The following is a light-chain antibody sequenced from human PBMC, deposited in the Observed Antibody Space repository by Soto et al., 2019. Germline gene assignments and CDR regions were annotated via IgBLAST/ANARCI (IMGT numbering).Light chain of an antibody. CDR2: GAS. J-gene: IGKJ1*01. CDR3: QQYSRLWS. Sequence: DIHITQSPSSLSASLGYSVTITFRASESISTWLAWYQQKPGKAPKLLIYGASSLESGVPPRFSGDGSGTEFTLTISSLQRDDFGIYYCQQYSRLWSFGQGTKVDI. V-gene: IGKV1-5*03. CDR1: ESISTW.